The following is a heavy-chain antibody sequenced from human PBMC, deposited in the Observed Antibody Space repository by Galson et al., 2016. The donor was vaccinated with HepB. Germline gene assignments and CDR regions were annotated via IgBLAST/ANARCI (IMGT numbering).Heavy chain of an antibody. Sequence: SCKASGYTFTNYDVTWVRQAPGQGLEWMGWMNPSSANTGYAQKFRGRVTMTRDTSISTAFMELSSLTSEDTAIYYCARGIRNLLYSYYWAQGTLVTVSS. CDR1: GYTFTNYD. D-gene: IGHD1-14*01. CDR3: ARGIRNLLYSYY. J-gene: IGHJ4*02. CDR2: MNPSSANT. V-gene: IGHV1-8*01.